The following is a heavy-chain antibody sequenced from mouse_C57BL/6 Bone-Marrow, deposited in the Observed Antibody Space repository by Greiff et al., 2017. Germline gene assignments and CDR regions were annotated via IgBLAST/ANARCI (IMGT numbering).Heavy chain of an antibody. CDR3: ARWGNSAWFAY. J-gene: IGHJ3*01. CDR2: ISSGSSTI. CDR1: GFTFSDCG. V-gene: IGHV5-17*01. Sequence: EVQGVESGGGLVKPGGSLKLSCAASGFTFSDCGMHWVRQAPEKGLEWVAYISSGSSTISYADTVKGRFTISRDNAKNTLFLQMTSLRSEDTAMYYCARWGNSAWFAYWGQVTLVTVSA. D-gene: IGHD2-1*01.